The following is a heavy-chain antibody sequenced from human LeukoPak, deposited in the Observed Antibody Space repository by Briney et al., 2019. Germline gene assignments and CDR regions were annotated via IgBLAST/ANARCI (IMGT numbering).Heavy chain of an antibody. V-gene: IGHV3-23*01. CDR1: GFTFSSYA. Sequence: GGFLRLSCAASGFTFSSYAMSWVRQAPGKGLEWVSAISGSGGSTYYADSVKGRFTISRDDSKNTAYLQMNSLKTEDTAVYYCTRLVSVYYYDSSGYPDAFDIWGQGTMVTVSS. J-gene: IGHJ3*02. D-gene: IGHD3-22*01. CDR3: TRLVSVYYYDSSGYPDAFDI. CDR2: ISGSGGST.